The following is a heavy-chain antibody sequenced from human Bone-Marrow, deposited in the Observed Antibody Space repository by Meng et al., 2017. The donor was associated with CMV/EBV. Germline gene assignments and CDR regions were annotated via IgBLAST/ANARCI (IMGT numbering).Heavy chain of an antibody. D-gene: IGHD2/OR15-2a*01. V-gene: IGHV4-39*07. CDR3: AKAIQIGADY. J-gene: IGHJ4*02. Sequence: SETLSLTCTVSGQSISSSSYYWGWIRQPPGKGLEWIGNIYYSGTTYYNSSLKSRVTMSVDTSQNQFSPKLNTVTAADTAVYYCAKAIQIGADYWGQGTLVAVSS. CDR1: GQSISSSSYY. CDR2: IYYSGTT.